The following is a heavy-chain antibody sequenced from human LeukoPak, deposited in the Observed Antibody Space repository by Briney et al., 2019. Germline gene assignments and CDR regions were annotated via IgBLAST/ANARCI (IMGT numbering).Heavy chain of an antibody. CDR1: GFTFSSYG. CDR3: AKDGGYSYGRLDY. CDR2: ISYDGSNK. Sequence: GGSLRLPCAASGFTFSSYGMHWVRQAPGKGLEWVAVISYDGSNKYYADSVKGRFTISRDNSKNTLYLQMNSLRAEDTAVYYCAKDGGYSYGRLDYWGQGTLVTVSS. J-gene: IGHJ4*02. V-gene: IGHV3-30*18. D-gene: IGHD5-18*01.